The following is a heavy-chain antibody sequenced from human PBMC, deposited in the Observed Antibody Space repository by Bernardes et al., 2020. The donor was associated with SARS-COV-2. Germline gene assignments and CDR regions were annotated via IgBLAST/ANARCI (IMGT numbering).Heavy chain of an antibody. Sequence: GESLKLSCKGSGYSFTSYWISWVRQMPGKGLEWMGRIDPSDSYTNYSPSFQGHVTISADKSISTAYLQWSSLKASDTAMYYCARFTAGTSDPFDYWGQGTLVTVSS. CDR3: ARFTAGTSDPFDY. CDR2: IDPSDSYT. J-gene: IGHJ4*02. CDR1: GYSFTSYW. V-gene: IGHV5-10-1*01. D-gene: IGHD1-7*01.